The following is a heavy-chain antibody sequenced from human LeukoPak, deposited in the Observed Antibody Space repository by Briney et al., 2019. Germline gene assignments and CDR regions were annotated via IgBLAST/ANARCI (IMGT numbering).Heavy chain of an antibody. V-gene: IGHV3-11*01. Sequence: PGGSLRLSCAGSGFSSNDYYMTWIRQAPGKGREWGSYISISGTTIYYAESVKGRFTISRDNAQNSLYLQMNSLRTEDTAVYYCARAYYDILTGSYAMDVWGQGTTAIVSS. CDR1: GFSSNDYY. D-gene: IGHD3-9*01. CDR3: ARAYYDILTGSYAMDV. J-gene: IGHJ6*02. CDR2: ISISGTTI.